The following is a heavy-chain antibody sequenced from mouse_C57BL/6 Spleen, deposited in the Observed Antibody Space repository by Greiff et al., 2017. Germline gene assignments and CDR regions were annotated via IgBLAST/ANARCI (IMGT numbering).Heavy chain of an antibody. Sequence: EVHLVESGGDLVKPGGSLKLSCAASGFTFSSYGMSWVRQTPDKRLEWVATISSGGSYTYYPDSVKGRFTISRDNAKNTLYLQMSSLKSEDTAMYYCARHGGNSAWFAYWGQGTLVTVSA. V-gene: IGHV5-6*01. CDR3: ARHGGNSAWFAY. CDR1: GFTFSSYG. CDR2: ISSGGSYT. J-gene: IGHJ3*01. D-gene: IGHD1-1*02.